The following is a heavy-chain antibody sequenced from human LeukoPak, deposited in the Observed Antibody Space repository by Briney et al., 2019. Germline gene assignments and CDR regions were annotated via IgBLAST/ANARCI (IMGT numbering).Heavy chain of an antibody. D-gene: IGHD3-22*01. CDR3: ARGVRYDSSGYYRPFYYMDV. CDR1: GGSISSYY. V-gene: IGHV4-59*01. Sequence: SETLSLTCTVSGGSISSYYWSWIRQPPGKGLEWIGYIYYSGSTNYNPSLKSRVTISVDTSKNQFSLKLSSVTAADTAVYYCARGVRYDSSGYYRPFYYMDVWGKGTTVTVSS. J-gene: IGHJ6*03. CDR2: IYYSGST.